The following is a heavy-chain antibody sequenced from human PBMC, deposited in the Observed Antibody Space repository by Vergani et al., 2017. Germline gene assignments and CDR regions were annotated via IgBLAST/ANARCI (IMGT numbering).Heavy chain of an antibody. Sequence: EVHLEESGGGLVQPGGSLRLSCAASGFTFGDYYMAWIRLAPGKGLDWVASIKRDGTETFYVDSVKGRFTISRDNAKTTLYLQMNSLRDEDRGVYYCARMRGGSAPYLHYWGQGTLVTVAS. CDR3: ARMRGGSAPYLHY. V-gene: IGHV3-7*01. J-gene: IGHJ1*01. D-gene: IGHD2-15*01. CDR1: GFTFGDYY. CDR2: IKRDGTET.